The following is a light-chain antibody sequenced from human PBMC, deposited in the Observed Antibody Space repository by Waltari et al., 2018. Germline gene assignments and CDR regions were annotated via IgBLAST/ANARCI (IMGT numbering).Light chain of an antibody. CDR2: DVS. CDR3: ASYTSSNTVI. CDR1: NSGIGRYNH. V-gene: IGLV2-14*03. J-gene: IGLJ2*01. Sequence: QSALTQPASVSGSAGQSIAISCSGTNSGIGRYNHVSWYQQHPGNAPRLIIYDVSRWPSGVSNVFMGSKSGSTASLSISGLQAEDEGDYFCASYTSSNTVIFGGGTRVTVL.